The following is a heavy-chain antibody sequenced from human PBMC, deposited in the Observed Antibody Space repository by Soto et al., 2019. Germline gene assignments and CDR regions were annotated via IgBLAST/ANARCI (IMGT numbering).Heavy chain of an antibody. CDR3: ARLHSHGTYGMDV. D-gene: IGHD5-18*01. J-gene: IGHJ6*02. Sequence: ASVKVSGKASGGSFTYTLSWVREAPGQGLEWMGEIIPIFGTTNYAQKFQGRVTNTADESTKTAYMELSTLRSEDTAIYYCARLHSHGTYGMDVWGQGTTVTVSS. CDR1: GGSFTYT. CDR2: IIPIFGTT. V-gene: IGHV1-69*13.